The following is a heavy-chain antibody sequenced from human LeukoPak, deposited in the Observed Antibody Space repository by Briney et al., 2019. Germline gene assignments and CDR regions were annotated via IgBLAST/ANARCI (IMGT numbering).Heavy chain of an antibody. D-gene: IGHD5/OR15-5a*01. CDR1: GGSISSYY. V-gene: IGHV4-59*08. J-gene: IGHJ3*02. Sequence: PSETLSLTCTVSGGSISSYYWSWIRQPPGKGLEWIGYIYYSGSTNYNPSLKSRVTISVDTSKNQFSLKLSSVTAADTAVYYCAGRAPGPGVSLDIWGQGTMVTVSS. CDR3: AGRAPGPGVSLDI. CDR2: IYYSGST.